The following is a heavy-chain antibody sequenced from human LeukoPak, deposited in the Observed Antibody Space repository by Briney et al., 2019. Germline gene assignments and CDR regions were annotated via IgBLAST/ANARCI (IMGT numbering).Heavy chain of an antibody. Sequence: GGSLRLSCAASGFTVSSNYMSWVRQAPGKGLEWVSVIYSGGSTYYADSVKGRFTISRDNSMNTLYLQMNSLRAEDTAVYYCARSLRGHFDYWGQGTLVTVSS. CDR2: IYSGGST. V-gene: IGHV3-53*01. CDR3: ARSLRGHFDY. CDR1: GFTVSSNY. D-gene: IGHD4-17*01. J-gene: IGHJ4*02.